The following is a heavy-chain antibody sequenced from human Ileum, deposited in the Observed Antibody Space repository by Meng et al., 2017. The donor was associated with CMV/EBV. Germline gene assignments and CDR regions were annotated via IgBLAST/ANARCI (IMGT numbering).Heavy chain of an antibody. D-gene: IGHD2-2*02. Sequence: SETLSLTCAVYGGSFSGYYWSWIRQPPGKGLEWIGEINHSRSTNYNPSLKSRVTISVDTSKNQFSLKLSSVTAADTAVYYCARGGCSSTSCYRYFDLWGRGTLVTVSS. V-gene: IGHV4-34*01. CDR3: ARGGCSSTSCYRYFDL. J-gene: IGHJ2*01. CDR1: GGSFSGYY. CDR2: INHSRST.